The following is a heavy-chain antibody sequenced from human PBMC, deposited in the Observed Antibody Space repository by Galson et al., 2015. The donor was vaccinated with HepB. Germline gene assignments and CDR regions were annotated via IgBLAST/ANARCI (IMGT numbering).Heavy chain of an antibody. CDR1: GFSLRTARMG. D-gene: IGHD3-3*01. CDR3: ARTNSAYDFWSAYYPYYFDY. V-gene: IGHV2-26*01. Sequence: PALVKPTQTLTLTCTVSGFSLRTARMGVSWIRQPPGKALEWVAHIFSNDEKSYSTSLKSRLTISKDTSKSQVVLTMTNMDPVDTATYYCARTNSAYDFWSAYYPYYFDYWGQGTLVTVSS. J-gene: IGHJ4*02. CDR2: IFSNDEK.